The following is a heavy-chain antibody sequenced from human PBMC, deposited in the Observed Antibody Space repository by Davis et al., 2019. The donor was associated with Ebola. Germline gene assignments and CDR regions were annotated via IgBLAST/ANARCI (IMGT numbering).Heavy chain of an antibody. CDR2: ISGDGGTT. D-gene: IGHD3-10*01. J-gene: IGHJ6*02. V-gene: IGHV3-43*02. CDR3: AKNGPRGVDYQYYDYYGMDV. CDR1: GFTFDTYA. Sequence: GGSLRLSCAVSGFTFDTYAMHWVRQAPGTGLEWVSLISGDGGTTYYADSVKGPFTVSRDNSKKSLYLQVNSLRIEDTALYYCAKNGPRGVDYQYYDYYGMDVWGHGTTVIVSS.